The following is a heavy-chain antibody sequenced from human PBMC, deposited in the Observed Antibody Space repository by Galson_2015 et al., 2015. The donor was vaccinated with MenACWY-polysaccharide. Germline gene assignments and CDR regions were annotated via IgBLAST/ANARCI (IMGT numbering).Heavy chain of an antibody. CDR1: GSTFSNWW. V-gene: IGHV3-7*01. CDR3: ARGHLGLGV. CDR2: IKKDGSEK. Sequence: SLRLSCAASGSTFSNWWMTWVRQAPGKGLEWVARIKKDGSEKYYVDSVKGRFSISRDNAKDSLYLQMNSLRVDDTAEYFCARGHLGLGVWGQGTTVTVSS. J-gene: IGHJ6*02.